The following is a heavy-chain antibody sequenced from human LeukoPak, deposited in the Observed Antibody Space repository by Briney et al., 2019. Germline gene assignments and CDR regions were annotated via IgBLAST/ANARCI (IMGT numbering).Heavy chain of an antibody. CDR1: GFTFSSYG. J-gene: IGHJ4*02. Sequence: QPGRSLRLSCAASGFTFSSYGMHWVRQAPGKGLEWVAVIWYDGSNKYYADSVKGRFTISRDNAKNSLYLQMNSLRAEDTAVYYCARTLGFHYGRGYWGQGTLVTVSS. V-gene: IGHV3-33*01. D-gene: IGHD3-16*01. CDR3: ARTLGFHYGRGY. CDR2: IWYDGSNK.